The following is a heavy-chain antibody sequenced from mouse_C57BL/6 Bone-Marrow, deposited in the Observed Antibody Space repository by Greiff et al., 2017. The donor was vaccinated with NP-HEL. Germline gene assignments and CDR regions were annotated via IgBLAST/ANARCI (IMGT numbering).Heavy chain of an antibody. CDR3: TTCWAPPN. J-gene: IGHJ3*01. D-gene: IGHD4-1*01. CDR2: IDPENGDT. V-gene: IGHV14-4*01. Sequence: VQLQQSGAELVRPGASVKLSCTASGFNIKDDYMHWVKQRPEQGLEWIGWIDPENGDTEYASKFQGKATITADTAYNTADLQLSSLTSEDTAVYDWTTCWAPPNWGQVTLVTVSA. CDR1: GFNIKDDY.